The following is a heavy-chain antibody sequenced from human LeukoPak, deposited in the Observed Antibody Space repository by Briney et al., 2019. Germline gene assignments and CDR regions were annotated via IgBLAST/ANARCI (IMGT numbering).Heavy chain of an antibody. D-gene: IGHD6-13*01. CDR1: GYTFTGYY. J-gene: IGHJ4*02. CDR2: INPNSGGT. CDR3: ARAAAAGTINFDY. Sequence: GASXKVSCKASGYTFTGYYMHWVRQAPGQGLEWMGRINPNSGGTNYAQKFQGRVTMTRETSISTAYMELSRLRSDDTAVYYCARAAAAGTINFDYWGQGTLVTVSS. V-gene: IGHV1-2*06.